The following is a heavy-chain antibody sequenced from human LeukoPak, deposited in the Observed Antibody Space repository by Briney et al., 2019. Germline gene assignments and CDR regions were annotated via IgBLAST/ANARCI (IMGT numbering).Heavy chain of an antibody. V-gene: IGHV4-30-4*08. Sequence: SQTLSHTCTVSGGSISSGDYYWSWIRQPPGKGLEWIGYIYYSGRTYYNPSLNSRVTISVDTSKNQFSLKLSSVTAADTAVYYCAGHFYCSGGSCYSNWFDPWGQGTLVTVSS. CDR2: IYYSGRT. D-gene: IGHD2-15*01. CDR1: GGSISSGDYY. CDR3: AGHFYCSGGSCYSNWFDP. J-gene: IGHJ5*02.